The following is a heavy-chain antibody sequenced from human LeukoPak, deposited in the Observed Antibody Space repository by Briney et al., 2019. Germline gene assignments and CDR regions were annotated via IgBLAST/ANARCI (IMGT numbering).Heavy chain of an antibody. Sequence: GESLKISCKGSGYSFTSYWIGWGRQMPGKGLEWMGIIYPGDSDTRYSPSFQGQVTISADKSISTAYLQRSSLKASDTAMYYCARPGKREDIVATELDYWGQGTLVTVSS. J-gene: IGHJ4*02. CDR1: GYSFTSYW. CDR2: IYPGDSDT. V-gene: IGHV5-51*01. CDR3: ARPGKREDIVATELDY. D-gene: IGHD5-12*01.